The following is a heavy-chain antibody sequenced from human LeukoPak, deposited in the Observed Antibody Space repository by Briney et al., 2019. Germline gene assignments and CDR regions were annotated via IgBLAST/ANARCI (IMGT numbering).Heavy chain of an antibody. CDR3: ATGEGSRSYYYYYMDV. CDR2: IYTSGST. J-gene: IGHJ6*03. CDR1: GGSISNYY. V-gene: IGHV4-4*07. D-gene: IGHD3-10*01. Sequence: KPSETLSLTCTVSGGSISNYYWSWIRQPAGKGLEWLGRIYTSGSTNYNPSFKSRVTISVDKSKNQFSLKLSSVTAADTAVYYCATGEGSRSYYYYYMDVWGIGTTVTVSS.